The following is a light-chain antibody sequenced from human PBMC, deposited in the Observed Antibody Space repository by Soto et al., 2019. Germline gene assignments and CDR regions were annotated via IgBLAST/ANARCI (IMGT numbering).Light chain of an antibody. CDR3: QQYGSLIT. J-gene: IGKJ5*01. V-gene: IGKV3-15*01. CDR1: QSVSNN. Sequence: EIIMTQSPATLSVSPGERATLFCRASQSVSNNLAWYQQKPGQAPRLLIYGASTRANDIPARFSGSGSGTEFTLTISSLQSEDFAVYYCQQYGSLITFGQGTRLEIK. CDR2: GAS.